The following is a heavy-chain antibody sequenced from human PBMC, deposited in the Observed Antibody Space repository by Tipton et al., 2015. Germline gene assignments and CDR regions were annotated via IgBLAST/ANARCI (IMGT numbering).Heavy chain of an antibody. Sequence: QVQLVQSGAEVKKPGASVRVSCKASGYTFTDYKIHWVRQAPGHGLEWLGWINPESGEPKSAQKFRGRVTLTGEPSISTAYMAVSSLTSDATAMYFCARGRQIFAFKPYWFDPWGQGTLVSVSS. CDR3: ARGRQIFAFKPYWFDP. V-gene: IGHV1-2*02. J-gene: IGHJ5*02. CDR2: INPESGEP. D-gene: IGHD2/OR15-2a*01. CDR1: GYTFTDYK.